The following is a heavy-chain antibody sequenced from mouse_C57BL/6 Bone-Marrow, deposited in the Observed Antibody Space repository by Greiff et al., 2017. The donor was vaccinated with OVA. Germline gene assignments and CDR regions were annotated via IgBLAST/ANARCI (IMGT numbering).Heavy chain of an antibody. J-gene: IGHJ3*01. CDR2: IYPGDGDT. CDR3: ARSDYYGSSYSWFAY. V-gene: IGHV1-80*01. CDR1: GYAFSNYW. Sequence: VQLQQSGADLVKPEASVKISCKASGYAFSNYWMNWVKQRPGKGLEWIGQIYPGDGDTNYNGKFKGKATLTADKSSSTAYMELRSLTSEDSAVYFCARSDYYGSSYSWFAYWGQGTLVTVSA. D-gene: IGHD1-1*01.